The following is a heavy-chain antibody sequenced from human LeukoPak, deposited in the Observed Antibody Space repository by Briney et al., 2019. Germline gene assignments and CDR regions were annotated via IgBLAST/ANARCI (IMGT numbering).Heavy chain of an antibody. D-gene: IGHD2-15*01. CDR1: GGSISSGSYY. Sequence: SETLSLXCTVSGGSISSGSYYWSWIRQPAGKGLEWIGRIYTSGSTNYNPSLKSRVTISVDTSKNQFSLKLSSVTAADTAVYYCARGDRSAWYFDLWGRGTLVTVSS. J-gene: IGHJ2*01. CDR3: ARGDRSAWYFDL. V-gene: IGHV4-61*02. CDR2: IYTSGST.